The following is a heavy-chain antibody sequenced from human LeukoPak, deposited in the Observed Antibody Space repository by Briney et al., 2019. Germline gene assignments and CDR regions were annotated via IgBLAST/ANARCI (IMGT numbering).Heavy chain of an antibody. Sequence: KPSETLSLTCSVSGASINSSDYCWGWIRQPPGKGLEWIGTIYYRGNTYYNPSLKSRVTISVDASKKQFSLNLTSVTAADTAVYFCAVSSGYLGDDVFDSWGQGTMVTVSS. CDR1: GASINSSDYC. V-gene: IGHV4-39*01. CDR2: IYYRGNT. CDR3: AVSSGYLGDDVFDS. D-gene: IGHD3-22*01. J-gene: IGHJ3*02.